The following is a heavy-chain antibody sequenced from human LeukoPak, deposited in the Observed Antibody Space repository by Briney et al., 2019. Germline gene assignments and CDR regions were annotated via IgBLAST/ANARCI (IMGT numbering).Heavy chain of an antibody. CDR1: GYSISSGYY. D-gene: IGHD3-10*01. CDR2: IYHSGST. CDR3: ARVPGGSGSYCFDY. J-gene: IGHJ4*02. Sequence: SETLSLTCTVSGYSISSGYYWGWIRQPPGKGLEWIGSIYHSGSTYYNPSLKSRVTISVDTSKNQFSLKLSSVTAADTAVYYCARVPGGSGSYCFDYWGQGTLVTVSS. V-gene: IGHV4-38-2*02.